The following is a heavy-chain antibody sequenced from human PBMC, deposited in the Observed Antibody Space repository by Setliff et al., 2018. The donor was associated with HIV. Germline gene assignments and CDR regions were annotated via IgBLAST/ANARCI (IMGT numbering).Heavy chain of an antibody. J-gene: IGHJ4*02. V-gene: IGHV4-39*01. D-gene: IGHD6-19*01. CDR3: ARLNSSGWYSTFDY. CDR1: GDSISSSSYY. Sequence: SETLSLTCTVSGDSISSSSYYWGWIRQPPGKGLEWIGSIYYSGSTYYNPSLKSRVTISVDTSKNQFSLRLSSVTAADTAVYYCARLNSSGWYSTFDYWGQGTLVTVSS. CDR2: IYYSGST.